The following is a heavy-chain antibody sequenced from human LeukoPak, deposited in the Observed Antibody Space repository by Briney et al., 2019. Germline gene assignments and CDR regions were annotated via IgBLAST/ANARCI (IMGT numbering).Heavy chain of an antibody. V-gene: IGHV3-30*03. CDR2: ISYDGSNK. D-gene: IGHD1-14*01. CDR3: ARSELDTVDY. CDR1: GFTFSSYG. Sequence: PGGSLRLSCAAPGFTFSSYGMHWVRQAPGKGLEWVAVISYDGSNKYYANSVKGRFTISTDNSKNTLYLQMNSLRAEDTAVYYCARSELDTVDYWGQGTLVTVSS. J-gene: IGHJ4*02.